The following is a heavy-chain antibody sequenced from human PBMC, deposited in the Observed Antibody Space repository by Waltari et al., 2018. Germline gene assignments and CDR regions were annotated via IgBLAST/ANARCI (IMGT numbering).Heavy chain of an antibody. CDR1: GGSFSGYY. CDR3: ARDLYSSSWYGYHYYYYMDV. D-gene: IGHD6-13*01. Sequence: QVQLQQWGAGLLKPSETLSLTCAVYGGSFSGYYWSWIRQPPGKGLEWIGEINHSGSTNYIPSLKSRVTISVDASKNQFSLKLSSVTAADTAVYYCARDLYSSSWYGYHYYYYMDVWVKGTTVTVSS. J-gene: IGHJ6*03. CDR2: INHSGST. V-gene: IGHV4-34*01.